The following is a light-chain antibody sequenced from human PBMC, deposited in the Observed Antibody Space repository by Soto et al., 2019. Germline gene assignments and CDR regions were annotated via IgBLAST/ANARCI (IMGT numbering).Light chain of an antibody. V-gene: IGLV2-14*01. CDR1: SSDVGHYNF. CDR2: EVN. Sequence: QSVLTQPASVSGSPGQSITLSCTGTSSDVGHYNFVSWYQQHPGKAPKLIIFEVNNRPSGVSNRFSGSKSGNTASLTISGLQAEDEADYYCSSHTTSSTWVFGGGTKVTVL. J-gene: IGLJ3*02. CDR3: SSHTTSSTWV.